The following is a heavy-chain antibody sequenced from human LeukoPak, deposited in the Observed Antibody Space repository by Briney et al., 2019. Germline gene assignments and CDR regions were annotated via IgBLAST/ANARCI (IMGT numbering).Heavy chain of an antibody. V-gene: IGHV1-69*04. CDR3: AKGGYSSSWALGY. Sequence: SVKVSCKASGGTFSSYAISWVRQAPGQGLEWMGRIIPILGIANYAQKFQGRVTITADKSTSTAYMELSSLRSEDTAVYYCAKGGYSSSWALGYWGQGTLVTVSS. CDR1: GGTFSSYA. J-gene: IGHJ4*02. CDR2: IIPILGIA. D-gene: IGHD6-13*01.